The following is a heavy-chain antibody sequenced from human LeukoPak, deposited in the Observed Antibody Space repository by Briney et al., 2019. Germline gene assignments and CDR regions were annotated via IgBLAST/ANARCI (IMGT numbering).Heavy chain of an antibody. Sequence: ASVKVSCKASGYTFTSYYMHWVRQAPGQGLEWMGTINPSGGSTSYAQKFQGRVTMTRDTSISTAYMELSRLRSDDTAVYYCARGMGYCSSTSCYPLHYMDVWGKGTTVTVSS. CDR3: ARGMGYCSSTSCYPLHYMDV. CDR1: GYTFTSYY. V-gene: IGHV1-46*01. D-gene: IGHD2-2*01. J-gene: IGHJ6*03. CDR2: INPSGGST.